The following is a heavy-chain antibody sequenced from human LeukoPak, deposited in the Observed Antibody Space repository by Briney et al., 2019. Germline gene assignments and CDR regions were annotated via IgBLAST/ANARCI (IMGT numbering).Heavy chain of an antibody. CDR1: GYSFTSYW. V-gene: IGHV5-51*01. J-gene: IGHJ3*02. CDR3: ARRLAHCSSTSCYWGGFAFDI. CDR2: IYPGDSDT. Sequence: GESLKISCKGSGYSFTSYWIGWVRQMPGKGLKWMGIIYPGDSDTRYSPSFQGQVTISADKSISTAYLQWSSLKASDTAMYYCARRLAHCSSTSCYWGGFAFDIWGQGTMVTVSS. D-gene: IGHD2-2*01.